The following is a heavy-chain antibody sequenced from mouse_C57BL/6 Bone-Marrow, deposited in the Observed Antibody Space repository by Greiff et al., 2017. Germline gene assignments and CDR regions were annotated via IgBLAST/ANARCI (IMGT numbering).Heavy chain of an antibody. V-gene: IGHV1-19*01. J-gene: IGHJ1*03. CDR1: GYTFTDYY. D-gene: IGHD2-1*01. Sequence: EVQLVESGPVLVKPGASVKMSCKASGYTFTDYYMNWVKQSHGKSLEWIGVINPYNGGTSSNQKFKGKATLTVDKSSSTAYMELNSLTSEDSAVYYCARDDYGNFYWYFDVWGTGTTVTVSS. CDR3: ARDDYGNFYWYFDV. CDR2: INPYNGGT.